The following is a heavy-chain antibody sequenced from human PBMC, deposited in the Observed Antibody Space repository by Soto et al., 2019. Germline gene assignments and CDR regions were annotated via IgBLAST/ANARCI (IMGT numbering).Heavy chain of an antibody. J-gene: IGHJ4*02. V-gene: IGHV3-74*01. CDR2: INTDGSAT. D-gene: IGHD2-15*01. CDR1: GFTFSSYW. CDR3: ARKSADCSGAGCPIDY. Sequence: EVQLVESGGGLVQPGGSLRLSCAASGFTFSSYWMHWVRQAPGKGLVWVSRINTDGSATSYADSVKGRFTISRDNAKNTLYLQMNGLRAEDTAVYYCARKSADCSGAGCPIDYWGQGTLVTVSS.